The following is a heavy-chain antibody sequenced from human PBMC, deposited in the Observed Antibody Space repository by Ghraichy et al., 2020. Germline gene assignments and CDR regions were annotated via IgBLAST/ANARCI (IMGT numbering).Heavy chain of an antibody. CDR3: ARRLGRGPNY. CDR2: INENSATI. D-gene: IGHD7-27*01. Sequence: GESLNISCAASGFIFSSHGMNWVRQAPGKGLEWVSYINENSATIHYADSVKGRFTISRDNGKNSLYLQMNSLRDDDTGVYYCARRLGRGPNYWGHGTRVTVSS. V-gene: IGHV3-48*02. J-gene: IGHJ4*01. CDR1: GFIFSSHG.